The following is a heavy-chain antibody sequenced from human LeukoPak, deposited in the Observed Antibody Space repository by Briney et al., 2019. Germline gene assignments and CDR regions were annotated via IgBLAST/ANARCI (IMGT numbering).Heavy chain of an antibody. Sequence: GGSLRLSCVVSGFTFSSYDMHWVRQAPGKGLEWVSVIYSGGSTDYADSVKGRFTISRDNSKNTLYLQMNSLRAEDTAVYYCAGYIYYDSSGYYIPAWGQGTLVTVSS. CDR1: GFTFSSYD. D-gene: IGHD3-22*01. V-gene: IGHV3-53*01. J-gene: IGHJ5*02. CDR3: AGYIYYDSSGYYIPA. CDR2: IYSGGST.